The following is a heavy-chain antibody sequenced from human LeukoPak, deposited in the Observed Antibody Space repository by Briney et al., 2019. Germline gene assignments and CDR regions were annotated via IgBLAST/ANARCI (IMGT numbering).Heavy chain of an antibody. Sequence: PSETLSLTCAVYGGSFSGYYWSWIRQPPGKGLEWIGEINHSGSTDYNPSLKSRVTISVDTSKNQFSLKLNSVTAADTADYYCARRRWIRPRHYFDSWGQGTLVTVSS. CDR2: INHSGST. V-gene: IGHV4-34*01. CDR1: GGSFSGYY. J-gene: IGHJ4*02. CDR3: ARRRWIRPRHYFDS. D-gene: IGHD5-12*01.